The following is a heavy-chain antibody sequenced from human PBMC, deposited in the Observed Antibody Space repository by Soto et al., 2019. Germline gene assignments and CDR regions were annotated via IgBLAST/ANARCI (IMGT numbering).Heavy chain of an antibody. V-gene: IGHV3-23*01. CDR3: AKYGGGVVITTGDYFDY. CDR1: GLSLYSYA. Sequence: TGGCLGLCCAASGLSLYSYAMSGVRQDPGKGLEWVSAVSGSGGSTYYADSVKGRFTISRDNSKNTLYLQMNSLRAEDTAVYYCAKYGGGVVITTGDYFDYWGQGTLVTVSS. D-gene: IGHD3-22*01. CDR2: VSGSGGST. J-gene: IGHJ4*02.